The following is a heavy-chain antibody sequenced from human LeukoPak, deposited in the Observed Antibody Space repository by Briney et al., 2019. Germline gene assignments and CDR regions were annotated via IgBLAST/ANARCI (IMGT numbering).Heavy chain of an antibody. J-gene: IGHJ5*02. D-gene: IGHD3-22*01. CDR3: AKDQSHHDSSGSLYDP. CDR1: GFAFRSCG. V-gene: IGHV3-30*02. CDR2: IRNDASDK. Sequence: GGSLRLSCATSGFAFRSCGMHWVRQAPGKGLEWVAFIRNDASDKYYADSVKGRFTISRDNSENTLYLQMNSLRVEDTAVYYCAKDQSHHDSSGSLYDPWGQGSLVTVSS.